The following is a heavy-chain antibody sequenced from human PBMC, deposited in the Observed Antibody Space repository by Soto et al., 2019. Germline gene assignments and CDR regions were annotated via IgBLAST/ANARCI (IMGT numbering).Heavy chain of an antibody. CDR3: ARDNDRIAAGSYHYYGMDV. Sequence: SETLSLTCTVSGGSISSYYWSWIRQPPGKGLEWIGYIYYSGSTNYNPSLKSRVTISVDTSKNQFSLKLSSVTAADTAVYYCARDNDRIAAGSYHYYGMDVWGQGTPVTVSS. V-gene: IGHV4-59*01. CDR1: GGSISSYY. CDR2: IYYSGST. J-gene: IGHJ6*02. D-gene: IGHD6-13*01.